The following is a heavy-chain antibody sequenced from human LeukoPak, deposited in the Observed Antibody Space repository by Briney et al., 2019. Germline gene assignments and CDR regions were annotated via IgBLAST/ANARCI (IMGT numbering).Heavy chain of an antibody. V-gene: IGHV3-7*01. CDR3: ARARPLGVSYYFDY. CDR2: IKKDGSEK. J-gene: IGHJ4*02. D-gene: IGHD5/OR15-5a*01. CDR1: GFTSSSYW. Sequence: GGSLRLSCTASGFTSSSYWMSWVRQAPGKGLEWVANIKKDGSEKYYVDSVKGRFTISRDNAKTSLYLQMNSLRAEDTAVYYCARARPLGVSYYFDYWGQGTLVTVSS.